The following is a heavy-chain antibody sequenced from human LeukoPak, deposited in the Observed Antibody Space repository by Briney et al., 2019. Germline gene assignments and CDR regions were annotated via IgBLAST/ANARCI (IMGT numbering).Heavy chain of an antibody. CDR3: TTYHQLERRRQYSFDY. Sequence: GGSLRLSCAASGFTFSNAWMSWVRQAPGKGLEWVGRIKSRTDGGTTDYAAPVKGRFTISRDDSRNTLYLQMNSLKTEDTAVYYCTTYHQLERRRQYSFDYWGQGTLVTVSS. V-gene: IGHV3-15*01. D-gene: IGHD1-1*01. J-gene: IGHJ4*02. CDR1: GFTFSNAW. CDR2: IKSRTDGGTT.